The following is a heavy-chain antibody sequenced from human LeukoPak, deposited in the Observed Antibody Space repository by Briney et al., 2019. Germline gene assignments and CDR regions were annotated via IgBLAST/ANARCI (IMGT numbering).Heavy chain of an antibody. Sequence: GASLKVSCKASGYTFTSYYIHWVRQAPGQGLEWMGVINPSGGSTSYAQKFQGRVTMTRDTSTSTVYMELSSLRSEDTAVYYCARGPYYDSSGYDWFDPWGQGTLVTVSS. CDR1: GYTFTSYY. CDR2: INPSGGST. J-gene: IGHJ5*02. V-gene: IGHV1-46*01. D-gene: IGHD3-22*01. CDR3: ARGPYYDSSGYDWFDP.